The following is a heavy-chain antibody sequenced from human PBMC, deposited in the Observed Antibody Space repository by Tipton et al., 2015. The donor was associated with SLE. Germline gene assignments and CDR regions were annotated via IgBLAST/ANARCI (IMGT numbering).Heavy chain of an antibody. J-gene: IGHJ3*02. CDR1: GYSISIGYH. CDR3: ARVGYYDSSGYYSDDAFDI. D-gene: IGHD3-22*01. V-gene: IGHV4-38-2*02. Sequence: LSLTCTVSGYSISIGYHWGWIRQSPGKGLEWIGSTHHSGTTYYNPSLKSRVTISVDTSKNQFSLKLRSVTAADTAVYYCARVGYYDSSGYYSDDAFDIWGQGTMVTVSS. CDR2: THHSGTT.